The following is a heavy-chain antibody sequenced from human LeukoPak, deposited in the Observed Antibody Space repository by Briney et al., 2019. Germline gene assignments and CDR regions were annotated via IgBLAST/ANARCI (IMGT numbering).Heavy chain of an antibody. CDR2: TYYRSTWYN. J-gene: IGHJ5*02. Sequence: SQTLSLTCAISGDSVSSNSVTWNWIRQSPSRGLEWLGRTYYRSTWYNDYAVSVRGRITVNPDTSKNQFSLHLNSVSPEDTAVYYCARRLTQYDCFDPWGQGVLVTVSS. D-gene: IGHD2-2*01. CDR3: ARRLTQYDCFDP. V-gene: IGHV6-1*01. CDR1: GDSVSSNSVT.